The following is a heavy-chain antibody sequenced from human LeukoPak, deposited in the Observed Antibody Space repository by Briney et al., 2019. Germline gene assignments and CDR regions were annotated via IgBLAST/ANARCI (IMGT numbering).Heavy chain of an antibody. V-gene: IGHV3-23*01. CDR1: GFTFSSYA. D-gene: IGHD2-2*01. CDR2: ISCSGGST. J-gene: IGHJ3*02. CDR3: AKDLGYCSSTSCPPLAFDI. Sequence: GSLRLSCAASGFTFSSYAMSWVRQAPGKGLEWVSAISCSGGSTYYADSVKGRFTISRDNSKNTLYLQMNSLRAEDTAVYYCAKDLGYCSSTSCPPLAFDIWGQGTMVTVSS.